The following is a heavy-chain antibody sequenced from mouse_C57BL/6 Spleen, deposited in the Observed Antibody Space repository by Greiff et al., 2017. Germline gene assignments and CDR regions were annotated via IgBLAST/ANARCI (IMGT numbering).Heavy chain of an antibody. Sequence: EVKLQESGGGLVKPGGSLKLSCAASGFTFSDYGMHWVRQAPEKGLEWVAYISSGSSTIYYADTVKGRFTISRDNAKNTLFLQMTSLRSEDTAMYYCASPDYYGSPPFAYWGQGTLVTVSA. CDR2: ISSGSSTI. CDR1: GFTFSDYG. J-gene: IGHJ3*01. D-gene: IGHD1-1*01. CDR3: ASPDYYGSPPFAY. V-gene: IGHV5-17*01.